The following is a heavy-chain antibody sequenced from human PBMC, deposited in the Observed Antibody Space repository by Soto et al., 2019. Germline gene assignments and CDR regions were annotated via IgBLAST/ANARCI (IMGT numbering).Heavy chain of an antibody. CDR3: ARAPAQGDYDY. D-gene: IGHD4-17*01. CDR1: GASISSLY. Sequence: SETLSLTCTISGASISSLYWSWIRQHPGKGLEWIGYIYYSGSTYYNPSLKSRVTISVDTSKNQFSLKLSSVTAADTAVYYCARAPAQGDYDYWGQGTLVTVSS. V-gene: IGHV4-59*06. CDR2: IYYSGST. J-gene: IGHJ4*02.